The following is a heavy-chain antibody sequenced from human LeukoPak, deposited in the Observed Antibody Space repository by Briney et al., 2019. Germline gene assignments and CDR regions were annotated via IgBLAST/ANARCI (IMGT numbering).Heavy chain of an antibody. Sequence: ASVKVSCKASGYTFTSYYMHWVRQAPGQGLEWMGIINPSGGSTSYAQKFQGRVTMTRDTSTSTVYMELSSLRSEDTAVYYCATALPNHIAALYYFDYWGQGTLVTVSS. D-gene: IGHD6-6*01. V-gene: IGHV1-46*01. CDR1: GYTFTSYY. CDR3: ATALPNHIAALYYFDY. CDR2: INPSGGST. J-gene: IGHJ4*02.